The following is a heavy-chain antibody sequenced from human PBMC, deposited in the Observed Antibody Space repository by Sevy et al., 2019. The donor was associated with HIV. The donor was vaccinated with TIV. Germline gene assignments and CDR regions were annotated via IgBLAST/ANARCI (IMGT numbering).Heavy chain of an antibody. D-gene: IGHD3-22*01. CDR1: GLTFSDYY. Sequence: GGSLRLSCAASGLTFSDYYMSWIRQAPGKGLEWVSYISSSGTTIYYADSVKGRFTISRDNAKNSLYLQMNSLRAEDTALYYCARARTYYYDSSGFQHWGQSTLVTVSS. CDR2: ISSSGTTI. J-gene: IGHJ1*01. CDR3: ARARTYYYDSSGFQH. V-gene: IGHV3-11*01.